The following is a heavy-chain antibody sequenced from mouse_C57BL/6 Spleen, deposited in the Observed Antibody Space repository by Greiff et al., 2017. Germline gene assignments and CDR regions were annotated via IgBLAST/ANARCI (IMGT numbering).Heavy chain of an antibody. CDR3: ARSLYYDYDGYFDY. CDR2: IYPGSGST. J-gene: IGHJ2*01. CDR1: GYTFTSYW. D-gene: IGHD2-4*01. Sequence: QVQLQQPGAELVKPGASVKMSCKASGYTFTSYWITWVKQRPGQGLEWIGDIYPGSGSTNYNEKFKSKATLTVDTSSSTAYMQLSSLTSEDSAVYYCARSLYYDYDGYFDYWGQGTTLTVSS. V-gene: IGHV1-55*01.